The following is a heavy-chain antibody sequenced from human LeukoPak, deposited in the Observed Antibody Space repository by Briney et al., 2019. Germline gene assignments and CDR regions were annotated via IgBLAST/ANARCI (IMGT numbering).Heavy chain of an antibody. J-gene: IGHJ4*02. V-gene: IGHV4-4*09. CDR3: ARATRGSVAGPFDY. D-gene: IGHD6-19*01. Sequence: SETLSLTCTVSGGSISNYYWTWIRQPLGKGLEWIGDMYSSGSTNYNPSLASRVTISEDTSKNQFSLKLTSVTAADTAVYYCARATRGSVAGPFDYWGQGTQVTVSS. CDR2: MYSSGST. CDR1: GGSISNYY.